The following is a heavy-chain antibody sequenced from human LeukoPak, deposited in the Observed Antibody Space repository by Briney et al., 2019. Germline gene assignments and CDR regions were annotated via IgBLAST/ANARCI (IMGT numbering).Heavy chain of an antibody. CDR1: GDSISRSSYY. CDR2: IYYSGST. CDR3: ARGSRRRDWLPKNWFDP. D-gene: IGHD3-9*01. V-gene: IGHV4-39*07. Sequence: SETLSLTCTVSGDSISRSSYYWGWIRQPPGKGLEWIGTIYYSGSTYYNPSLKSRVTISVDTSKNQFSLKLSSVTAADTAVYYCARGSRRRDWLPKNWFDPWGQGTLVTVSS. J-gene: IGHJ5*02.